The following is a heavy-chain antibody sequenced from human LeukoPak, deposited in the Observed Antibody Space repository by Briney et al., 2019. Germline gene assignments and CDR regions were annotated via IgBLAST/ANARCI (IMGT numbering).Heavy chain of an antibody. Sequence: SETLSLTCTVSGGSISSGGYYWSWIRQHPGKGLEWIGYIYYSGSTYYNPSLKSRVTISVDTSKNQFSLKLSSVTAADTAVYYCARGTSTGAAAGRFDYWGQGTLVTVSS. J-gene: IGHJ4*02. V-gene: IGHV4-31*03. CDR2: IYYSGST. D-gene: IGHD6-13*01. CDR1: GGSISSGGYY. CDR3: ARGTSTGAAAGRFDY.